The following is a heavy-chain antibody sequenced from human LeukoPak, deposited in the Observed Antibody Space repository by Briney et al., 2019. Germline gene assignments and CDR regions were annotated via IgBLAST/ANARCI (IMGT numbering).Heavy chain of an antibody. CDR1: GFTFSSYA. V-gene: IGHV4-59*12. Sequence: GSLRLSCAASGFTFSSYAMSWIRQPPGKGLEWIGNIYYTGSAYYNPSLKSRVTMSLDTSKKKFYQMVTSGTAADTAMDYCARGRVIRGVCWFDPWGQGNLVTVSS. J-gene: IGHJ5*02. CDR2: IYYTGSA. CDR3: ARGRVIRGVCWFDP. D-gene: IGHD3-10*01.